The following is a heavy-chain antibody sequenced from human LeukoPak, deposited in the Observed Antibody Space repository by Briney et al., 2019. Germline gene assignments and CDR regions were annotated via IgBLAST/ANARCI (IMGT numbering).Heavy chain of an antibody. J-gene: IGHJ4*02. CDR2: IGGSGDNT. CDR1: GFTFSGYH. CDR3: AKGVWNCGGDCYSTFDY. V-gene: IGHV3-23*01. Sequence: GGSLRLSCAASGFTFSGYHMNWARQAPGKGLEWVSAIGGSGDNTYYADSVKGRFTISRENSKNTLNLQMNSLRAEDTAVYYCAKGVWNCGGDCYSTFDYWGQGTLVTVSS. D-gene: IGHD2-21*02.